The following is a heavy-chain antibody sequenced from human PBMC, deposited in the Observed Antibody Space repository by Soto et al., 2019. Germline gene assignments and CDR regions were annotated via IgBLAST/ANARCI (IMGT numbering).Heavy chain of an antibody. CDR3: ARGVRGGYNYNNWFDP. J-gene: IGHJ5*02. V-gene: IGHV4-59*01. Sequence: PSETLSLTCTVSGGSISSYYWSWIRQPPGKGLEWIGYIYYSGSTNYNPSLKSRVTISVDTSKNQFSLKLSSVTAADTAVYYCARGVRGGYNYNNWFDPWGQGTLVTVSS. D-gene: IGHD5-12*01. CDR2: IYYSGST. CDR1: GGSISSYY.